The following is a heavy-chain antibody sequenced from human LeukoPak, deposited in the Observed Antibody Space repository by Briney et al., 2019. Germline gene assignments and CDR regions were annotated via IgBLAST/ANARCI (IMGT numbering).Heavy chain of an antibody. J-gene: IGHJ4*02. V-gene: IGHV3-48*02. D-gene: IGHD3-10*01. CDR1: GFTLSTYT. CDR3: ARGVRYLDY. CDR2: ISSSSSTI. Sequence: GGSLRLSCAASGFTLSTYTMNWVRQAPGKGLEWVSYISSSSSTIYYADSLKGRFTISRDNARKSLYLQMNSLRDEDTAVYYCARGVRYLDYWGQGTLVTVSS.